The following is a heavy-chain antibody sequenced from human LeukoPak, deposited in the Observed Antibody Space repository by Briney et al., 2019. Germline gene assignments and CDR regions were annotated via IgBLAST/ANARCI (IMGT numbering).Heavy chain of an antibody. Sequence: PGRSLRLSCAASGFTFSSYGMHWVRQAPGKGLEWVAVISYDGSNKYYADSVKGRFTISRDNSKNTLYLQMNSLRADDTAVYYCAKWGLRAYGDNGGFDYWGQGTLVTVSS. J-gene: IGHJ4*02. CDR2: ISYDGSNK. CDR3: AKWGLRAYGDNGGFDY. V-gene: IGHV3-30*18. D-gene: IGHD4-23*01. CDR1: GFTFSSYG.